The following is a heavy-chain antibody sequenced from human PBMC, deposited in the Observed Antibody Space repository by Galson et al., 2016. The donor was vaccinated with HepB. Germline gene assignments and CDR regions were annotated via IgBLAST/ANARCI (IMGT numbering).Heavy chain of an antibody. J-gene: IGHJ3*02. CDR3: ANTYLNAVDI. D-gene: IGHD2-2*01. V-gene: IGHV3-23*01. CDR2: ISGRGGST. Sequence: SLRLSCAASGFTFSNYAMNWVRQAPGKGLEWVSVISGRGGSTYYADSVKGRFTISRDNSKNTLYLQMNTLRAEDTAVYYCANTYLNAVDIWGQGTKVTVSS. CDR1: GFTFSNYA.